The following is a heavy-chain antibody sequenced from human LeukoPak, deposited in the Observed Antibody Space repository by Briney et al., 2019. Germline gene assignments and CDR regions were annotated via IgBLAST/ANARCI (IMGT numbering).Heavy chain of an antibody. D-gene: IGHD2-2*01. J-gene: IGHJ5*02. Sequence: SETLSLTCTVSGGSISSYYWSWIRQPAGKGLEWIGRIYTSGSTNYNPSLKSRVTMSVDTSKNQFSLKLSSVTAADTAAYYCARDKSPLCSSTSCNNWFDPWGQGTLVTVSS. CDR1: GGSISSYY. V-gene: IGHV4-4*07. CDR2: IYTSGST. CDR3: ARDKSPLCSSTSCNNWFDP.